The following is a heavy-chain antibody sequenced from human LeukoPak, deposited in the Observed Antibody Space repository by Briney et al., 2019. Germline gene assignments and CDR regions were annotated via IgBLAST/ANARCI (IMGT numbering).Heavy chain of an antibody. CDR2: IQDRGST. Sequence: SETLSLTCTVSGDSISLYYWSWIRQRAGKGLEWIGHIQDRGSTIYNPSLGSRVTMSLDTPKNQFSVKLNSVTAADTAVYYCTRGQWLDVWDFWGQGTLVTVSS. D-gene: IGHD6-19*01. J-gene: IGHJ4*02. CDR3: TRGQWLDVWDF. V-gene: IGHV4-4*07. CDR1: GDSISLYY.